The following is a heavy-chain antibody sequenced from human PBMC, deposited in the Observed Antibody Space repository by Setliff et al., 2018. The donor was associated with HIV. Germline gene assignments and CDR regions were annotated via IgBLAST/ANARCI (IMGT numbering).Heavy chain of an antibody. CDR2: IYYSGST. D-gene: IGHD3-3*01. V-gene: IGHV4-39*01. Sequence: PSETLSLTCTVSGGTINRSGYYWGWIRQPPGKGLEWIGSIYYSGSTYYNPSLKSRVAISVDTSKNQFSLKLSSVTAADTAVYYCARHYGPGFLEWLSLDSWFDPWGQGTLVTVSS. CDR1: GGTINRSGYY. J-gene: IGHJ5*02. CDR3: ARHYGPGFLEWLSLDSWFDP.